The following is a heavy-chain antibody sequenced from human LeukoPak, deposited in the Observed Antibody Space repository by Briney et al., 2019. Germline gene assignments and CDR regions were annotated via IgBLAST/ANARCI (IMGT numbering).Heavy chain of an antibody. J-gene: IGHJ3*02. Sequence: GGSLRLSCAASGFTFSSYSMNWVRQAPGKGLEWVSYISSSSSTIYYTDSVKGRFTISRDNAKNSLYLQMNSLRAEDTAVYYCARDRGGSSSPVPHDAFDIWGQGTMVTVSS. D-gene: IGHD6-13*01. CDR3: ARDRGGSSSPVPHDAFDI. V-gene: IGHV3-48*01. CDR2: ISSSSSTI. CDR1: GFTFSSYS.